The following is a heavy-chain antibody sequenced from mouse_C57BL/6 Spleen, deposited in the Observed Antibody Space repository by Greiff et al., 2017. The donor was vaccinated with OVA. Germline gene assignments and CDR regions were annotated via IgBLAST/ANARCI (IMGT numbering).Heavy chain of an antibody. D-gene: IGHD2-4*01. J-gene: IGHJ3*01. CDR2: ISSGGSYT. V-gene: IGHV5-6*01. CDR3: ASPYDYDFAY. Sequence: EVKLMESGGDLVKPGGSLKLSCAASGFTFSSYGMSWVRQTPDKRLEWVATISSGGSYTYYPDSVKGRFTISRDNAKNTLYLQMSRLKSEDTAMYYCASPYDYDFAYWGQGTLVTVSA. CDR1: GFTFSSYG.